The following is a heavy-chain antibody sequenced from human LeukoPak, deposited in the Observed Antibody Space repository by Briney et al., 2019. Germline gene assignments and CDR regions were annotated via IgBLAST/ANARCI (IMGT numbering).Heavy chain of an antibody. CDR3: ARVGGARSFSSSPEYYYYYYYMDV. CDR1: GYTFTGYY. CDR2: INPNSGGT. D-gene: IGHD6-6*01. V-gene: IGHV1-2*02. J-gene: IGHJ6*03. Sequence: ASVKVSCKASGYTFTGYYMHWVRQAPGQGLEWMGWINPNSGGTNYAQKFQGRATMTRDTSISTAYMELSRLRSDDTAVYYCARVGGARSFSSSPEYYYYYYYMDVWGKGTTVTVSS.